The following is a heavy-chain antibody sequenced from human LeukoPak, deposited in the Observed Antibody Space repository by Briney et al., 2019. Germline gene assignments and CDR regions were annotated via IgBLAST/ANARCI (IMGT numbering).Heavy chain of an antibody. D-gene: IGHD3-22*01. V-gene: IGHV3-7*01. Sequence: PGGSLRLSCAASGFTVSSYWMSWVRQAPGKGLEGVANIKQDGSEKYYVDSVKGRFTISRDNAKNSLYLQMNSLRAEDTAVYYCARGSYDSSGYYDWGQGTLVTVSS. CDR3: ARGSYDSSGYYD. J-gene: IGHJ4*02. CDR2: IKQDGSEK. CDR1: GFTVSSYW.